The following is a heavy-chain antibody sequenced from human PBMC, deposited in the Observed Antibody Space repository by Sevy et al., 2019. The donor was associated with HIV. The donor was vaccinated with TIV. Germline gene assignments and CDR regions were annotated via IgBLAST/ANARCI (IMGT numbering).Heavy chain of an antibody. CDR2: INQDGSEK. V-gene: IGHV3-7*01. D-gene: IGHD5-18*01. J-gene: IGHJ4*02. CDR1: GFSFAWYW. CDR3: ARGKGGYGYGLNY. Sequence: GGSLRLSCAASGFSFAWYWMSWVRQTPEKGLEWVANINQDGSEKNYVDSVKGRFSISRDNSNNTLYLQMNSLRAEDTAVYHCARGKGGYGYGLNYWGQGTLVTVSS.